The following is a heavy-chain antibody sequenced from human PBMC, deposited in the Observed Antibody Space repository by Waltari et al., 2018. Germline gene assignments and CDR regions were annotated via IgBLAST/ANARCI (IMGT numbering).Heavy chain of an antibody. Sequence: QVQLVESGGGVLQPGRSVRLSCGASGFTFNLYGMHWVRQAPGRGLEWISLIWYDGSSKYYADSVQGRFPISRDNSKRTLYWEMANLRAEDTAVYYCAREGAEKKEGVGGGMDVWGQGTTVIVSS. J-gene: IGHJ6*02. CDR3: AREGAEKKEGVGGGMDV. CDR2: IWYDGSSK. V-gene: IGHV3-33*01. D-gene: IGHD3-16*01. CDR1: GFTFNLYG.